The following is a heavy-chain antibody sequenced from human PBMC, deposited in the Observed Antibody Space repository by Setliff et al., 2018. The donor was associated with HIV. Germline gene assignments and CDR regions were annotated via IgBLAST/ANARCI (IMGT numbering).Heavy chain of an antibody. J-gene: IGHJ6*02. D-gene: IGHD6-13*01. CDR1: GDSIKDYY. CDR2: MSFSANS. V-gene: IGHV4-59*01. Sequence: SETLSLTCNVSGDSIKDYYWSWIRQPPGKGLEWLGYMSFSANSNYNPSLKSRVTISVDTSKNQFSLKLSSVTAADTAVYYCARGNGYSSRGGMDVWGQGTTVTVSS. CDR3: ARGNGYSSRGGMDV.